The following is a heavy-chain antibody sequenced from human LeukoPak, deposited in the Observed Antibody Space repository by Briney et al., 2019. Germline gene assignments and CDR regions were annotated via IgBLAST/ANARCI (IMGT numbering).Heavy chain of an antibody. D-gene: IGHD2-8*01. V-gene: IGHV1-18*04. CDR1: GYTFTSYY. Sequence: GASVKVSCKASGYTFTSYYMHWVRQAPGQGLEWMGWISAYNGNTNYAQKLQGRVTMTTDTSTSTAYMELRSLRSDDTAVYYCTRGNRMVALDYWGQGTLVTVSS. CDR3: TRGNRMVALDY. J-gene: IGHJ4*02. CDR2: ISAYNGNT.